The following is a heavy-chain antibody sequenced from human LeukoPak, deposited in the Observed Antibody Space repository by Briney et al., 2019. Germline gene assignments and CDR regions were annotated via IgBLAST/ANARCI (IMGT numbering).Heavy chain of an antibody. CDR1: GGSFSGYY. D-gene: IGHD3/OR15-3a*01. J-gene: IGHJ4*02. Sequence: KASETLSLTCAGYGGSFSGYYWSWIRQPPGKGLEWIGEINHSGSTNYNPSLKSRVTISVDTSKNQFYLKLSSVTAADTAVYYCARTPWTTYFDYWGQGTLVTVSS. V-gene: IGHV4-34*01. CDR2: INHSGST. CDR3: ARTPWTTYFDY.